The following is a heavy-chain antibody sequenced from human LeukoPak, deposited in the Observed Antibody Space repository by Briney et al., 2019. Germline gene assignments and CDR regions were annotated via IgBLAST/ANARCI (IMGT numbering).Heavy chain of an antibody. CDR1: GYTFTSNY. Sequence: ASVKVSCKAFGYTFTSNYMHWVRQAPGQGPEWMGVISPSGGSTTYAQKFQGRVTLTRDMSTSTDYLELSSLRSEDTAVYYCARGITSDVWGKGTTVTVSS. V-gene: IGHV1-46*01. CDR3: ARGITSDV. J-gene: IGHJ6*04. CDR2: ISPSGGST.